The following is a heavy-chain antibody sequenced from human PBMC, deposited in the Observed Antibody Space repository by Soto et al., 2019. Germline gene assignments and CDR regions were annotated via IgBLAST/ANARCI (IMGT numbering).Heavy chain of an antibody. CDR1: GYSFTSYW. J-gene: IGHJ6*02. V-gene: IGHV5-51*01. CDR3: ARLGHSSSSYYYYGMDV. D-gene: IGHD6-6*01. CDR2: IYPGDSDT. Sequence: PGESLKISCKGSGYSFTSYWIGWVRQMPGKGLEWMGIIYPGDSDTRYSPSFQGQVTISADKSISTAYLQWSSLKASDTAMYYCARLGHSSSSYYYYGMDVWGQGTTVTVS.